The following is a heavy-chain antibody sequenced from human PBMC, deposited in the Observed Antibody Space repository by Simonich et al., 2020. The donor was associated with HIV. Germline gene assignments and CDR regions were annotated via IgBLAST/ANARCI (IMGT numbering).Heavy chain of an antibody. V-gene: IGHV4-38-2*02. CDR2: IYYSGST. CDR3: AREGGGYCSSTSCRYYYYGMDV. J-gene: IGHJ6*02. D-gene: IGHD2-2*01. Sequence: QVQLQESGPGLVKPSETLSLTCAVSGYSISSGYYWGWIRQPPGKGLEWIGRIYYSGSTSHNPSRKSRVTISVDPSKNQFSLKLSSVTAADTAVYYCAREGGGYCSSTSCRYYYYGMDVWGQGTTVTVSS. CDR1: GYSISSGYY.